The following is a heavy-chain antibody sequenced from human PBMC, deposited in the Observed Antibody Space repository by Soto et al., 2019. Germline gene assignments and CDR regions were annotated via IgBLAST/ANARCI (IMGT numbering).Heavy chain of an antibody. CDR2: IIPMFGSA. Sequence: ASVKVSCKASGGSFSSFAFSWVRQAPGQGLEWMGGIIPMFGSANYAQEFLGRVTFTADDSTSTAYMEISGLTFEDTAFYYCAVSLYGVVLHYYYRMDGGGPGTAVTVSS. V-gene: IGHV1-69*13. CDR3: AVSLYGVVLHYYYRMDG. J-gene: IGHJ6*02. D-gene: IGHD3-3*01. CDR1: GGSFSSFA.